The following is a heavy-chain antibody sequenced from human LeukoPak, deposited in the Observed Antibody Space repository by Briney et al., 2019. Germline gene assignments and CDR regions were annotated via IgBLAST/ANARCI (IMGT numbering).Heavy chain of an antibody. J-gene: IGHJ4*02. CDR3: VKRPVTRYYFDY. CDR2: ISGSGGST. Sequence: PGRSLRLSCAASGFTFSSYGMHWVRQAPGKGLEWVSAISGSGGSTYYADSVKGRFTISRDNSKNTLYLQMNSLRAEDTAVYYCVKRPVTRYYFDYWGQGTLVTVSS. V-gene: IGHV3-23*01. CDR1: GFTFSSYG. D-gene: IGHD4-17*01.